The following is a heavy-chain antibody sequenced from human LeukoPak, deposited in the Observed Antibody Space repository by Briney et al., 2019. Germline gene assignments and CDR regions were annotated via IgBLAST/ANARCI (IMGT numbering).Heavy chain of an antibody. D-gene: IGHD6-19*01. J-gene: IGHJ4*02. CDR3: ARSNVGWEFDY. V-gene: IGHV3-53*01. CDR2: IYSGGST. Sequence: GGSLRLSCAASGFTVSSNYMSWVRQAPGKGLEWVSVIYSGGSTYYADSVKGRFTISRDNSKNTLYLQMNSLRAEDTAVYYCARSNVGWEFDYWGQGTLVTVSS. CDR1: GFTVSSNY.